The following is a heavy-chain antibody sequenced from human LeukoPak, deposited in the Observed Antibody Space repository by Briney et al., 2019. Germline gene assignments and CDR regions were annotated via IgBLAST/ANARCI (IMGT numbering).Heavy chain of an antibody. V-gene: IGHV3-15*07. D-gene: IGHD6-13*01. J-gene: IGHJ4*02. Sequence: PGGSLRLSCAASGLTFSSAWMNWVRQAPGKGLEWVGRIKSETDGGTTDYAAPVKGTFTISRDDSENTLYLQMNSLKTEDTAVYYCTRRSSAAGRQYFDYWGQGTLVTVSS. CDR1: GLTFSSAW. CDR2: IKSETDGGTT. CDR3: TRRSSAAGRQYFDY.